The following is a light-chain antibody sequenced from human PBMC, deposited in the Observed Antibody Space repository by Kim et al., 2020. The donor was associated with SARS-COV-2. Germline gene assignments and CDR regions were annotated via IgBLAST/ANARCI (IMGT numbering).Light chain of an antibody. CDR3: GTWDSSLSAGWV. Sequence: QKVTISCSGSSSNIGNKYVSWYQQLPGTAPKLLIYDNNKRPSGIPDRFSGSKSGTSATLGITGLQTGDEADYYCGTWDSSLSAGWVFGGGTQLTVL. CDR2: DNN. CDR1: SSNIGNKY. J-gene: IGLJ3*02. V-gene: IGLV1-51*01.